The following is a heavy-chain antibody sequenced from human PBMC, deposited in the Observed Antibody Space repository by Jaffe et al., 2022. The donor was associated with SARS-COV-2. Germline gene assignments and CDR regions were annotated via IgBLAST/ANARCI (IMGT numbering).Heavy chain of an antibody. CDR2: ISSTSSTI. CDR3: ARGAYFYYYYMDV. V-gene: IGHV3-48*01. J-gene: IGHJ6*03. Sequence: EVQLVESGGGLVQPGGSLRLSCAASGFIFSSYSMNWVRQAPGRGLEWVSYISSTSSTIYYPDSVKGRFTISRDNAKNSLYLQMNSLRAEDTAVYYCARGAYFYYYYMDVWGKGTTVTVSS. CDR1: GFIFSSYS.